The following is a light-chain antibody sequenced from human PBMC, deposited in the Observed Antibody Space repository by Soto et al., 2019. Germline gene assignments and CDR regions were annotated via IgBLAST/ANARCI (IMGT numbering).Light chain of an antibody. Sequence: DIQLTQSPSFLSASVGDRVTITCRASQGFSSYLAWYQQKPGKAPKLLIYAASTLQSGVPSRFSGSRSGTESTLTISSLQPDDFATYYCQQYNSYSWTFGQGTKVDIK. J-gene: IGKJ1*01. CDR2: AAS. CDR3: QQYNSYSWT. CDR1: QGFSSY. V-gene: IGKV1-9*01.